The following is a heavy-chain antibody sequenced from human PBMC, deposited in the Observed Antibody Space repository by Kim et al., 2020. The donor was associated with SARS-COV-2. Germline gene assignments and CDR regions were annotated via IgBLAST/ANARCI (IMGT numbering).Heavy chain of an antibody. Sequence: GGSLRLSCAASGFTFSSYGMHWVRQAPGKGLEWVAVISYDGSNKYYADSVKGRFTISRDNSKNTLYLQMNSLRAEDTAVYYCARDNHYYDILTGYTAGFQYYYYYGMDDWGQGTTVTVSS. CDR3: ARDNHYYDILTGYTAGFQYYYYYGMDD. J-gene: IGHJ6*02. V-gene: IGHV3-33*05. CDR1: GFTFSSYG. CDR2: ISYDGSNK. D-gene: IGHD3-9*01.